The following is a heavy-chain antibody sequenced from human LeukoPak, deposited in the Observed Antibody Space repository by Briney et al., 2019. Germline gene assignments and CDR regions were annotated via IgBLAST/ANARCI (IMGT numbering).Heavy chain of an antibody. Sequence: GGSLRLSCAASGFAFRQYGFHWVRQAPGTGLEWVALISYDGRKSFYADSVKGRFTITRDSSKNTLNLQMNSLRPEDTAVYYCVRSVLSYYDYGLDVWGQGTTVIVSS. CDR3: VRSVLSYYDYGLDV. V-gene: IGHV3-30*03. CDR1: GFAFRQYG. D-gene: IGHD3-16*01. J-gene: IGHJ6*02. CDR2: ISYDGRKS.